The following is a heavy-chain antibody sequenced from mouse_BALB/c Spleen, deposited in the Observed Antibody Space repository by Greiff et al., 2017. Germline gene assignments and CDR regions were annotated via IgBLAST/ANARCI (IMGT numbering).Heavy chain of an antibody. Sequence: VQLKQSGAELVKPGASVKLSCTASGFNIKDSYMHWVKQRPEQGLEWIGRIDPANGNTKYDPKFQGKATITADTSSNTAYLQLSSLTSEDTAVYYCARSGSSYDAMDYWGQGTSVTVSS. J-gene: IGHJ4*01. CDR1: GFNIKDSY. D-gene: IGHD1-1*01. CDR3: ARSGSSYDAMDY. V-gene: IGHV14-3*02. CDR2: IDPANGNT.